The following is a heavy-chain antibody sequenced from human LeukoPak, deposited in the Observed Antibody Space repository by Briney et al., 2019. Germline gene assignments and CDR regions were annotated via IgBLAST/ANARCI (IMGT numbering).Heavy chain of an antibody. V-gene: IGHV1-18*01. J-gene: IGHJ4*02. CDR1: GYTFTSYG. Sequence: WASVKVSCKASGYTFTSYGISWVRQAPGQGLEWMGWISAYDGNTNYAQKLQGRVTMTTDTSTSTAYMELRSLRSDDTAVYYCAIAYCGGDCSSDYWGQGTLVTVSS. CDR3: AIAYCGGDCSSDY. D-gene: IGHD2-21*01. CDR2: ISAYDGNT.